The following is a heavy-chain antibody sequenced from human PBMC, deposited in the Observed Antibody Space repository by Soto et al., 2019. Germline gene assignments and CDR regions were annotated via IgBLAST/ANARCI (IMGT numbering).Heavy chain of an antibody. CDR2: IYYSGST. CDR1: RGSISSGGYY. Sequence: SETLSLTCTVSRGSISSGGYYWSWIRQHPGKGLEWIGYIYYSGSTYYNPSLKSRVTISVDTSKNQFSLKLSSVTAADTAVYYCARDLSTGWYFDLWGRGTLVTVSS. V-gene: IGHV4-31*03. J-gene: IGHJ2*01. D-gene: IGHD2-8*02. CDR3: ARDLSTGWYFDL.